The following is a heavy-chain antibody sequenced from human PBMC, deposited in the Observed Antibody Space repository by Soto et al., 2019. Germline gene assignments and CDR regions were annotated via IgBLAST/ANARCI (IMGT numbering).Heavy chain of an antibody. CDR3: ARELSSSWYLYYFDY. D-gene: IGHD6-13*01. J-gene: IGHJ4*02. CDR2: INAGSGNT. V-gene: IGHV1-3*01. CDR1: GYTFTSYA. Sequence: ASVKVSCKASGYTFTSYAMHWGRQAPGQRLEWMGWINAGSGNTKYSQKFQGRVTITRDTSASTAYMELSSLGSEDTAVYYCARELSSSWYLYYFDYWGQGTLVTVSS.